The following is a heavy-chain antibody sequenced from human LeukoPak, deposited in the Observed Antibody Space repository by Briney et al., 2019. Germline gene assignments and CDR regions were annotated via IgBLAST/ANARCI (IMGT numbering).Heavy chain of an antibody. CDR1: GFTFSTYA. CDR3: AKEVIVGVSFDY. D-gene: IGHD1-26*01. V-gene: IGHV3-23*01. Sequence: GGSLRLSCTASGFTFSTYAMSGVRQAPGKGLEWVSAISSSGGSTYYADSVKGRCTISRDDSKNTLHLQMNSLRAEDTAVYYCAKEVIVGVSFDYWGQGTLVTVSS. CDR2: ISSSGGST. J-gene: IGHJ4*02.